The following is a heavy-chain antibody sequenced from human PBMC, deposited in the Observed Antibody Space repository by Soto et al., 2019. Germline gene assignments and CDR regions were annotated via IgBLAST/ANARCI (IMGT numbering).Heavy chain of an antibody. V-gene: IGHV1-18*01. D-gene: IGHD5-18*01. CDR3: ASYRWPQDTAIVYTWFDP. Sequence: ASVKVSCKASGYTFTSYGISWVRQAPGQGLEWMGWISAYNGNTNYAQKLQGRVTMTTDTSTSTAYMELRSLRSDDTAVYYCASYRWPQDTAIVYTWFDPWGQGTLVTVSS. CDR2: ISAYNGNT. CDR1: GYTFTSYG. J-gene: IGHJ5*02.